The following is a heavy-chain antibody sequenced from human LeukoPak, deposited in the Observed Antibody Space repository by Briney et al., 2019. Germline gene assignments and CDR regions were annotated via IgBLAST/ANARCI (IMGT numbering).Heavy chain of an antibody. CDR3: ARVPYGYNPLYFDY. CDR2: IYCSGST. CDR1: GGSISSSSYY. J-gene: IGHJ4*02. Sequence: PSETLSLTCTVSGGSISSSSYYWGWIRQPPGKGLESVGSIYCSGSTYYNPSLKSRVTISVDTSKNQFSLKLSSVTAADTAVYYCARVPYGYNPLYFDYWGQGTLVTVSS. D-gene: IGHD5-24*01. V-gene: IGHV4-39*01.